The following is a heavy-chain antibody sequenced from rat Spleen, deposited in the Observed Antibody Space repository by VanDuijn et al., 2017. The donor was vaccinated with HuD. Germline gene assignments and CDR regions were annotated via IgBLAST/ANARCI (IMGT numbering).Heavy chain of an antibody. D-gene: IGHD1-12*01. V-gene: IGHV5S23*01. CDR2: ISTDGGNT. CDR3: ASQRTMID. J-gene: IGHJ2*01. CDR1: GFTFSKSG. Sequence: EVQLVESGGGLVQPGRSLKLSCAASGFTFSKSGMAWVRQAPTKGLEWVASISTDGGNTYYRDSVKGRFSISRDNAKNTLYLQMNSLRSEDTATYYCASQRTMIDWGQGVMVTVSS.